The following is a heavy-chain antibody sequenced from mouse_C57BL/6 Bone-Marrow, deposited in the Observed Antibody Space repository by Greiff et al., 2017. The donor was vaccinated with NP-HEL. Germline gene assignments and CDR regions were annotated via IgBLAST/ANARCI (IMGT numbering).Heavy chain of an antibody. CDR2: ISSGGSYT. CDR1: GFTFSSYG. J-gene: IGHJ3*01. Sequence: EVMLVESGGDLVKPGGSLKLSCAASGFTFSSYGMSWVRQTPDKRLEWVATISSGGSYTYYPDSVKGRFTISRDNAKNTLYLQMSSLKSEDTAMYYCASPDGYYWFAYWGQGTLVTVSA. V-gene: IGHV5-6*02. CDR3: ASPDGYYWFAY. D-gene: IGHD2-3*01.